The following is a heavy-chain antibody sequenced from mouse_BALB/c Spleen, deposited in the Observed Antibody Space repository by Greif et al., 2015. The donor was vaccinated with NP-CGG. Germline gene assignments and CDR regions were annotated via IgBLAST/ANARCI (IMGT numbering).Heavy chain of an antibody. CDR1: GFSLTGYG. CDR2: IWGDGST. CDR3: AREGSYDGYYWYAMGY. V-gene: IGHV2-6-7*01. Sequence: VKLVESGPGLVAPSQSLSITCTVSGFSLTGYGVNWVRQPPGKGLEWLGMIWGDGSTDYNSALKSRLSISKDNSKSQVFLKMNSLQTDDTARYYCAREGSYDGYYWYAMGYWGQGTSVTVSS. D-gene: IGHD2-3*01. J-gene: IGHJ4*01.